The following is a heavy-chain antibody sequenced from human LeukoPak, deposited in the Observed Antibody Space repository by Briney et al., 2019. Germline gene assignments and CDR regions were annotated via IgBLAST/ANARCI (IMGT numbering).Heavy chain of an antibody. CDR2: MKEDGSEI. CDR3: ARAGYTAAYDI. J-gene: IGHJ3*02. Sequence: GGSLRLSCVASGFNFSTYWMTWVRQAPGKGLEWVANMKEDGSEIYYVDSVKGRFTISRDNAKNSLYLQMNSLRAEDTAVYYCARAGYTAAYDIWGQGTMVTVSS. CDR1: GFNFSTYW. V-gene: IGHV3-7*01. D-gene: IGHD3-9*01.